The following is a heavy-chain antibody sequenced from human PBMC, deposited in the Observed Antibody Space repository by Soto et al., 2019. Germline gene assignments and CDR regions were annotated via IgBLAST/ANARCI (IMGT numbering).Heavy chain of an antibody. J-gene: IGHJ6*02. CDR1: GFTFSSYS. CDR2: ISSSSSTI. CDR3: ATIRDCTNGVCLYGMDV. D-gene: IGHD2-8*01. Sequence: PGGSLRLSCAASGFTFSSYSMNWVRQAPGKGLEWVSYISSSSSTIYYADSVKGRFTISRDNAKNSLYLQMNSLRDEDTAVYYCATIRDCTNGVCLYGMDVWGQGTTVTVSS. V-gene: IGHV3-48*02.